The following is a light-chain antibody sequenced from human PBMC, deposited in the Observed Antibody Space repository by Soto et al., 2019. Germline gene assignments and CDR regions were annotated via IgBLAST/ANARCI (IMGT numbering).Light chain of an antibody. CDR3: SSKTATNPRNV. CDR1: SSDVGSSHY. CDR2: DVT. V-gene: IGLV2-14*03. Sequence: QSALTQPASVSGSPGQSITISCTGTSSDVGSSHYVSWYRKHPGKAPQLLIYDVTHRPAGVSSRLSGSKSDNTASLTISWIQAEDEAEYDCSSKTATNPRNVFGSGTKVTVL. J-gene: IGLJ1*01.